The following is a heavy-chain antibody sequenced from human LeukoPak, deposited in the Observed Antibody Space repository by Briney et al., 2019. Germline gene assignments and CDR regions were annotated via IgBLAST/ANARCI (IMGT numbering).Heavy chain of an antibody. V-gene: IGHV4-39*01. CDR3: ARQVGGGDSDY. CDR1: GVPISSSSYY. D-gene: IGHD3-16*01. Sequence: SETLSLTCTVSGVPISSSSYYWGWIRQPPGKGLEWIGSIYYSGSTYYNPSLKSRVTISVDTSKNQFSLKLSSVTAADTAVYYCARQVGGGDSDYWGQGTLVTVSS. CDR2: IYYSGST. J-gene: IGHJ4*02.